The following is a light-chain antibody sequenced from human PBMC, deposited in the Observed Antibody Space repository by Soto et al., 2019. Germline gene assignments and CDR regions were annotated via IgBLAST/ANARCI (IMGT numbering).Light chain of an antibody. J-gene: IGKJ5*01. V-gene: IGKV3-15*01. CDR3: QQYDNWPIT. CDR2: GAS. CDR1: QSINFN. Sequence: EIGMTQSPATLSVSPGERATLSCRASQSINFNLAWYQQKPGQAPRLLISGASTRATGLPARFSGSGSGTEFTLIICSLQSEDSADYYCQQYDNWPITFGQGNDWRL.